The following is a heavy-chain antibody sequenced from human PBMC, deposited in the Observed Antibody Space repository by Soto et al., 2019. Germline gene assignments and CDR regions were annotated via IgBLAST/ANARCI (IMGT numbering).Heavy chain of an antibody. CDR1: GFTFSTYA. Sequence: SGGSLRLSCAASGFTFSTYAMSWVRQAQGKGLEWVSAITGRGDSPFYAASVKGRFTISRDNLKNTLYLLMDSLRAEDTAIYHCAQDIFRPTGDRGYSSLDAFDIWGQGTMVTVSS. D-gene: IGHD7-27*01. V-gene: IGHV3-23*01. CDR2: ITGRGDSP. CDR3: AQDIFRPTGDRGYSSLDAFDI. J-gene: IGHJ3*02.